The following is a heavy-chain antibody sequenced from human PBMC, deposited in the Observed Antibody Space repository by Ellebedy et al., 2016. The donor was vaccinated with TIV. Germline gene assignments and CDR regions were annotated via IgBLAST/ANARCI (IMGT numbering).Heavy chain of an antibody. J-gene: IGHJ6*02. V-gene: IGHV3-7*01. CDR1: GFTFSSYW. D-gene: IGHD3-16*01. CDR2: IKQDGSEK. CDR3: ARSRVWGPLHYYGMDV. Sequence: GGSLRLSXAASGFTFSSYWMSWVRQAPGKGLEWVANIKQDGSEKYYVDSVKGRFTISRDNAKNSLYLQMNSLRAEDTAVYYCARSRVWGPLHYYGMDVWGQGTTVTVSS.